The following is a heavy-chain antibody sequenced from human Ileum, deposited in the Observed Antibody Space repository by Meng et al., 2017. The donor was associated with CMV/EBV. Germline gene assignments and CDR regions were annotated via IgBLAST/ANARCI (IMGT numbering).Heavy chain of an antibody. CDR1: GGTFSSYA. V-gene: IGHV1-69*05. D-gene: IGHD6-6*01. CDR3: ARGLVRSSSSGWFDP. CDR2: IIPIFGTA. Sequence: SGGTFSSYAISWVRQAPGQGLEWMGVIIPIFGTANYAQKFQGRVTITTDESTSTAYMELSSLRSEDTAVYYCARGLVRSSSSGWFDPWGQGTLVTVSS. J-gene: IGHJ5*02.